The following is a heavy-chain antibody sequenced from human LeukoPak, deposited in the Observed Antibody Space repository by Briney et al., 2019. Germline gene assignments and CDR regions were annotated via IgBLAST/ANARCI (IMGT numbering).Heavy chain of an antibody. J-gene: IGHJ4*02. CDR2: IKSKTDGGTT. D-gene: IGHD2-15*01. CDR1: GFTFSNAW. Sequence: GGSLRLSCAASGFTFSNAWMSWVRQAPGKGLEWVGRIKSKTDGGTTDYAAPVKGRFTISRDDPNNTLYLQVNSLKTEDTAVYYCTTVYCSGDSCYYCWGQGTLVTVSS. V-gene: IGHV3-15*01. CDR3: TTVYCSGDSCYYC.